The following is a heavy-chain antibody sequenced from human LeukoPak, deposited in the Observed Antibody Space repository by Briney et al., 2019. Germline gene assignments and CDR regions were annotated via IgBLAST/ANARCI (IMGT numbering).Heavy chain of an antibody. CDR3: ARGSKSYGYVY. V-gene: IGHV4-34*01. CDR2: INHSGST. Sequence: KPSETLSLTCAVYGGSFSAYYWSWIRQPPGKGLEWIGEINHSGSTNYNPSLKSRVTISVDTSKNQFSLKLISVTAADTAVYYCARGSKSYGYVYWGQGTLVTVSS. CDR1: GGSFSAYY. J-gene: IGHJ4*02. D-gene: IGHD5-18*01.